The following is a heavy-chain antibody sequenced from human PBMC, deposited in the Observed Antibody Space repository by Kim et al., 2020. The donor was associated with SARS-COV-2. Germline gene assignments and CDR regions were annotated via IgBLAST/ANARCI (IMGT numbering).Heavy chain of an antibody. Sequence: SETLSLTCTVSGGSISSSSYYWGWIRQPPGKGLEWIGSIYYSGSTYYNPSLKSRVTISVDTSKNQFSLKLSSVTAADTAVYYCARRYCSSTSCYLDYWGQGTLVTVSS. D-gene: IGHD2-2*01. CDR2: IYYSGST. CDR3: ARRYCSSTSCYLDY. CDR1: GGSISSSSYY. V-gene: IGHV4-39*01. J-gene: IGHJ4*02.